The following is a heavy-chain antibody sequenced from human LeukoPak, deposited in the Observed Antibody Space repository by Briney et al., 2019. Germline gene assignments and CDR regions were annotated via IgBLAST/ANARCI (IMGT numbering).Heavy chain of an antibody. Sequence: GGSLRLSCAASGFTFSSYAMSWVRQAPGKGLEWVSAISGSGGSTYYADSVKGRFTISRDNSKNTLYLQMNSLRAEDTAVYYCAKSSDLFEVAAGYFDYWGQGTLVTVSS. D-gene: IGHD2-15*01. CDR2: ISGSGGST. CDR3: AKSSDLFEVAAGYFDY. J-gene: IGHJ4*02. V-gene: IGHV3-23*01. CDR1: GFTFSSYA.